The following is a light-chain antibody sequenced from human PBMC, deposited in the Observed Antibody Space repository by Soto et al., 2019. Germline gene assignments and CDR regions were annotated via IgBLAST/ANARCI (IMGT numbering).Light chain of an antibody. V-gene: IGKV3-20*01. CDR3: QQYGTSEII. CDR1: QTLSNSF. J-gene: IGKJ5*01. CDR2: DTS. Sequence: EILLTPSPGTLSLSPGERGSLSCRASQTLSNSFIAWYQQKPGQAPRLLIYDTSSRATGVPDRYSASGSGTDFTLTISRLEPEDFAVFFCQQYGTSEIIFGQGTRLEIK.